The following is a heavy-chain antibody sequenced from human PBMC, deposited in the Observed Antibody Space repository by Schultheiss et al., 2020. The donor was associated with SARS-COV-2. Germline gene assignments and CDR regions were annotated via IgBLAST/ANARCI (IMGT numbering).Heavy chain of an antibody. CDR1: GFTFSSYA. CDR2: ISGSGGST. D-gene: IGHD3-3*01. V-gene: IGHV3-23*01. J-gene: IGHJ4*02. Sequence: GGSLRLSCAASGFTFSSYAMSWVRQAPGKGLEWVSAISGSGGSTYYADSVKGRFTISRHNSKNTLYLQMNSLRAEDTALYYCAKVGPYYDFWSGYENWGQGTLVTVAS. CDR3: AKVGPYYDFWSGYEN.